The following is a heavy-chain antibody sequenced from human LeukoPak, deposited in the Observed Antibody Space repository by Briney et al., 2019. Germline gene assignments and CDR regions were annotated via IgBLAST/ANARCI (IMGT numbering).Heavy chain of an antibody. CDR1: GYTFTSYG. CDR2: ISAYNGNT. Sequence: ASVKVSCKASGYTFTSYGISCVRQAPGQRLEWMGWISAYNGNTNYAQKLQGRVTMTTDTSTSTAYLELRSLTSDGTGVYYCARDRDPYCSGGSCYPKNWFDPWGQGTLVTVSS. J-gene: IGHJ5*02. V-gene: IGHV1-18*01. CDR3: ARDRDPYCSGGSCYPKNWFDP. D-gene: IGHD2-15*01.